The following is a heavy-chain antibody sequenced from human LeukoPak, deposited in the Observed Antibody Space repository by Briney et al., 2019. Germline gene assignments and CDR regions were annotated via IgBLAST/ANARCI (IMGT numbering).Heavy chain of an antibody. CDR1: GYSFTSYW. J-gene: IGHJ4*02. D-gene: IGHD6-13*01. CDR2: IYPGDSDT. CDR3: ARPNSSSWYAYTPPFGY. Sequence: GESLKISCKGSGYSFTSYWIAWLRQMPGKGLEGMGIIYPGDSDTRYSPSFQGQVTISADRSISTAYLQWSSLKASDTAMYYCARPNSSSWYAYTPPFGYWGQGTPATVSS. V-gene: IGHV5-51*01.